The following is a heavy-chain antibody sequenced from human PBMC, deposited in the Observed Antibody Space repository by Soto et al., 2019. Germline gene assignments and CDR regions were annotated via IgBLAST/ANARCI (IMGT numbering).Heavy chain of an antibody. CDR1: GFTFCSYG. Sequence: AGGSLRLFCAASGFTFCSYGMFWVRQAPGRGLEWVAFISYDGSNKCSDSVKGRFTISRDNSKNTLYLQMNSLRAEDTAVYYCAKGSYSGSYSGFDCWGQGPLVTVPS. CDR2: ISYDGSN. J-gene: IGHJ4*02. D-gene: IGHD1-26*01. CDR3: AKGSYSGSYSGFDC. V-gene: IGHV3-30*02.